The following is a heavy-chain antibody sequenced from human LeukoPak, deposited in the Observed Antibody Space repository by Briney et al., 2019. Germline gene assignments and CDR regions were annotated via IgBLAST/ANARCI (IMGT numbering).Heavy chain of an antibody. D-gene: IGHD6-13*01. J-gene: IGHJ4*02. Sequence: SETLSLTCAVYGGSFSGYYWSWIRQPPGKGLEWIGEINYSGSTNYNPSLKSRVTISVDTSKNQFSLKLSSVTAADTAVYYCASGRLNQQLGYWGQGTLVTVSS. V-gene: IGHV4-34*01. CDR3: ASGRLNQQLGY. CDR1: GGSFSGYY. CDR2: INYSGST.